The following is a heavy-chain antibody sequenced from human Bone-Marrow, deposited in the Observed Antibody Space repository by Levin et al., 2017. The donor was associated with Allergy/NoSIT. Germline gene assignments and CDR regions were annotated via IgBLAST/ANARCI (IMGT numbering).Heavy chain of an antibody. CDR2: IWYGGRNK. CDR3: ARDDQFVRIRETRDYYGMDV. J-gene: IGHJ6*02. D-gene: IGHD6-6*01. V-gene: IGHV3-33*01. CDR1: GFTFSSYG. Sequence: SCAASGFTFSSYGMHWVRQAPGKGLEWVAVIWYGGRNKYYADSVQGRFTISKDNSKNTVYLQMNSLRAEDTAVYYCARDDQFVRIRETRDYYGMDVWGQGTTVTVSS.